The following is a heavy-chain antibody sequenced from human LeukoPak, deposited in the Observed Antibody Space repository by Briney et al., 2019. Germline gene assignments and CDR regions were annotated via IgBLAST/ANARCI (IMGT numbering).Heavy chain of an antibody. J-gene: IGHJ4*02. V-gene: IGHV3-21*01. CDR3: ARDPHYYDSSGYSFDY. CDR1: GFTFSSYS. D-gene: IGHD3-22*01. Sequence: GGSLRLSCAASGFTFSSYSMNWVRQAPGKGLEWVSSISSSSSYIYYADSVKGRFTISRDNAKNSLYLQMNSLRAEDTAVCYCARDPHYYDSSGYSFDYWGQGTLVTVSS. CDR2: ISSSSSYI.